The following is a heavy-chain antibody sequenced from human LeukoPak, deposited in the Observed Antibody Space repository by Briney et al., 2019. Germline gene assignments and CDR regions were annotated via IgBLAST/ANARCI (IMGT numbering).Heavy chain of an antibody. CDR1: GFIFDHFG. J-gene: IGHJ4*02. Sequence: TGGSLRLSCATSGFIFDHFGMNWVRQVPGKGLEWVSGINWDSTSTNYVDSVRGRFTISRDNAKNSLYLQMNSLRAEDTAVYFCAREGVGRYYGSGSYKPFDYWGQGTLVTVSS. D-gene: IGHD3-10*01. CDR2: INWDSTST. CDR3: AREGVGRYYGSGSYKPFDY. V-gene: IGHV3-20*04.